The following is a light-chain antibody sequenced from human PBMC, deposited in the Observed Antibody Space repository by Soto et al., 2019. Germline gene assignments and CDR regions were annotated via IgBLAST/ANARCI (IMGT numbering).Light chain of an antibody. CDR2: EVN. CDR1: SRDVGAYNH. CDR3: SSFTSGGTWV. V-gene: IGLV2-14*03. J-gene: IGLJ3*02. Sequence: QSALTQPASVSGSPGQSITISCTGTSRDVGAYNHVSWYQQHPGKVPKVMIYEVNNRPSGVSNRFSASKSGNTASLTISGLQAEDEATYYCSSFTSGGTWVFGGGTQLTVL.